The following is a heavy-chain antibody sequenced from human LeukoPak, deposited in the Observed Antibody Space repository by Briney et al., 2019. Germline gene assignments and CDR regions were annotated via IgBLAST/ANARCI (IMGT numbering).Heavy chain of an antibody. V-gene: IGHV4-59*01. CDR2: IYYSGST. CDR1: GGSISSYY. Sequence: SGTLSLTCTVSGGSISSYYWSWIRQPPGTGLEWIGYIYYSGSTNYNPSLKSRVTISVDTSKNQFSLKLSSVTAADTAVYYCARVQRGRVTIFEPWGQGTLVTVSS. J-gene: IGHJ5*02. CDR3: ARVQRGRVTIFEP. D-gene: IGHD3-3*01.